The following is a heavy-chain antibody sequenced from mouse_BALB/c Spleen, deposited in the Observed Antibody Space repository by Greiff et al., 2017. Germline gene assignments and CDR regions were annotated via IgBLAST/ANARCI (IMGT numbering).Heavy chain of an antibody. V-gene: IGHV3-6*02. Sequence: VQLKESGPGLVKPSQSLSLTCSVTGYSITSGYYWNWIRQFPGNKLEWMGYISYDGSNNYNPSLKNRISITRDTSKNQFFLKLNSVTTEDTATYYCASGGVRRTWFAYWGQGTLVTVSA. D-gene: IGHD2-14*01. CDR3: ASGGVRRTWFAY. CDR2: ISYDGSN. J-gene: IGHJ3*01. CDR1: GYSITSGYY.